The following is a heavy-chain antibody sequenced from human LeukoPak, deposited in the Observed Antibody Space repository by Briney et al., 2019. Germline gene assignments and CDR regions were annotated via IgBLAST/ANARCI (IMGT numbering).Heavy chain of an antibody. Sequence: SETLSLTCTVSGGSISSYYWSWIRQPPGKGLEWIGYIYYSGSTNYNPSLKSRVTISVDTSKNQFSLSLRSVTAADTAVYYCARSYGGSWYDAFDIWGQGTMVTVSS. V-gene: IGHV4-59*12. J-gene: IGHJ3*02. D-gene: IGHD2-15*01. CDR2: IYYSGST. CDR1: GGSISSYY. CDR3: ARSYGGSWYDAFDI.